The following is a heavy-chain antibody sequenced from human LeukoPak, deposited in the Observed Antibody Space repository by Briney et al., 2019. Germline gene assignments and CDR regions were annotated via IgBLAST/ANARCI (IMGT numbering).Heavy chain of an antibody. J-gene: IGHJ4*02. CDR2: ISSSSGTI. CDR1: GFIFSSYS. D-gene: IGHD6-6*01. V-gene: IGHV3-48*01. CDR3: ARGQGSDY. Sequence: GGSLRLSCVASGFIFSSYSMNWFRQAPGKGLEWVSYISSSSGTISYADSVKGRFTISRDNAKNSLYLQMNSLRAEDTAVYYCARGQGSDYWGQGTLVTVSS.